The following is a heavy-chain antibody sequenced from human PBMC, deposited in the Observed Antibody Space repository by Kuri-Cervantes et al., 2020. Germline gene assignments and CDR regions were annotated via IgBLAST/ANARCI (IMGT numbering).Heavy chain of an antibody. J-gene: IGHJ4*02. CDR2: INAGNGNT. CDR3: ARVNAANYDILTGYYMGYFDY. CDR1: GYTFTSYA. V-gene: IGHV1-3*01. Sequence: ASVKVSCKASGYTFTSYAMHWVRQAPGQRLEWMGWINAGNGNTNYAQKLQGRVTMTTDTSTSTAYMELRSLRSDDTAVYYCARVNAANYDILTGYYMGYFDYWGQGTLVTVSS. D-gene: IGHD3-9*01.